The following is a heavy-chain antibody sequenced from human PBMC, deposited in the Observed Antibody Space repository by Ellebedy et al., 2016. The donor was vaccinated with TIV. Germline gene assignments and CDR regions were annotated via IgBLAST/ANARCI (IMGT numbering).Heavy chain of an antibody. Sequence: SETLSLTXTVSGGSISSYYWSWIRQPPGKGLEWIGYIYYSGSTNYNPSLKSRVTISVDTSKNQFSLKLSSVTAADTAVYYCAREETEGEDYWGQGTLVTVSS. CDR3: AREETEGEDY. CDR2: IYYSGST. CDR1: GGSISSYY. D-gene: IGHD3-10*01. J-gene: IGHJ4*02. V-gene: IGHV4-59*01.